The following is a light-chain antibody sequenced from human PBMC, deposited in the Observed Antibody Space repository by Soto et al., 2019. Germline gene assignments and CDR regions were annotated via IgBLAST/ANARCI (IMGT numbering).Light chain of an antibody. CDR1: QSVSNSY. Sequence: EIVLTQSPGPLSLSPGERVTLSCRASQSVSNSYLAWYQQKPGQAPRLLIYGASSRATGIPDRFSGSGSGTDFTLTISRLEPEDFAVYYCQQYGSSLYTFGQGTKLEI. CDR2: GAS. V-gene: IGKV3-20*01. J-gene: IGKJ2*01. CDR3: QQYGSSLYT.